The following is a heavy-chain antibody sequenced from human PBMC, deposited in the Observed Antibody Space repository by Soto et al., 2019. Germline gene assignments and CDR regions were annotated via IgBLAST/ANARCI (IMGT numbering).Heavy chain of an antibody. CDR2: INPTGDTI. J-gene: IGHJ4*02. CDR1: GYSFSSYY. V-gene: IGHV1-46*01. D-gene: IGHD1-26*01. CDR3: ARDWEFGY. Sequence: ASVKVSCKASGYSFSSYYMHWVRQAPGQGLEWMGVINPTGDTITYAQKFQGRVTMTKDTSTSTLFMEVSSLRSEDTAVYFCARDWEFGYWGQGTLVTVSS.